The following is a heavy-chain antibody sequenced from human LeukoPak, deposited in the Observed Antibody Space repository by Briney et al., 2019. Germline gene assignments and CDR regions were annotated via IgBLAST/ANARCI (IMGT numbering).Heavy chain of an antibody. CDR3: AREGSSSSSEVDY. D-gene: IGHD6-6*01. CDR1: GGSISSSSYY. V-gene: IGHV4-39*07. J-gene: IGHJ4*02. CDR2: IYYSGST. Sequence: SETLSLTCTVSGGSISSSSYYWGWIRQPPGKGLEWIGSIYYSGSTYYNPSLKSRVTISVDTSKNQFSLKLSSVTAADTAVYYCAREGSSSSSEVDYWGQGTLVTVSS.